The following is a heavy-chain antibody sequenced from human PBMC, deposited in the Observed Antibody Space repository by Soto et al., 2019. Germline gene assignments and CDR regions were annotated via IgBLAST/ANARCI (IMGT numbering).Heavy chain of an antibody. CDR3: ARGPGFGDYYYYGMDV. V-gene: IGHV3-30-3*01. CDR2: ISYDGSNK. CDR1: GFTFSSYA. D-gene: IGHD3-10*01. J-gene: IGHJ6*02. Sequence: GGSLRLSCAASGFTFSSYAMHWVRQAPGKGLEWVAVISYDGSNKYYADSVKGRFTISRDNSKNTLYLQMNSLRAEDAAVAYCARGPGFGDYYYYGMDVWGQGTTVTVSS.